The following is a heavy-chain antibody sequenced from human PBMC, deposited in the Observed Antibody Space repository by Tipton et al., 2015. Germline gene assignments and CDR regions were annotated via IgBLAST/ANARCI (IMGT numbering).Heavy chain of an antibody. D-gene: IGHD5-24*01. J-gene: IGHJ6*02. CDR3: ARDLEHGMDV. Sequence: QVQLVQSGAEVKKPGASVKVSCKASGYTFTTYYMHWVRQAPGQGLEWMGWINPNNGNTNYGQKFQGRVTMTTDTSTNTAYMELRSLRSDDTAVYYCARDLEHGMDVWGQGTTVTVSS. CDR1: GYTFTTYY. CDR2: INPNNGNT. V-gene: IGHV1-18*04.